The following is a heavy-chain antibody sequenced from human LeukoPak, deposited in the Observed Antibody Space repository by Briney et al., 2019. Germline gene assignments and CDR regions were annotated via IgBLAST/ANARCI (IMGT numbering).Heavy chain of an antibody. J-gene: IGHJ6*02. CDR2: ISYDGSNK. CDR3: ARDLRLVDYGGNSNYYYGMDV. D-gene: IGHD4-23*01. Sequence: PGGSLRLPCAASGFTFSSYAMHWVRQAPGKGLEWVAVISYDGSNKYYADSVKGRFTISRDNSKNTLYLQMNSLRAEDTAVYYCARDLRLVDYGGNSNYYYGMDVWGQGTTVTVSS. CDR1: GFTFSSYA. V-gene: IGHV3-30*04.